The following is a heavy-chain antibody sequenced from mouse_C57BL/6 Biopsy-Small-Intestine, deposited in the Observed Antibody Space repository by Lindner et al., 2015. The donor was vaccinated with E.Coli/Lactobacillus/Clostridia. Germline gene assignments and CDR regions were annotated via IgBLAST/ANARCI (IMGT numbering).Heavy chain of an antibody. CDR1: SYSFTGYY. CDR3: ARRYGKSYWYFDV. Sequence: VQLQESGPEMVKPGASVKISCKASSYSFTGYYMSWVKQSPEKSLEWIGEINPSTDGIIYNQKFKAKATLTVDKSSSTAYMQLKSLTSEDSAVYYCARRYGKSYWYFDVWGTGTTVTVSS. D-gene: IGHD2-1*01. V-gene: IGHV1-42*01. J-gene: IGHJ1*03. CDR2: INPSTDGI.